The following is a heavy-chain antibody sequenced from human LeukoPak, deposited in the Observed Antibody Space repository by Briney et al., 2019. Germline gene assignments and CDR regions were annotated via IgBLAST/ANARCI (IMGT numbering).Heavy chain of an antibody. D-gene: IGHD3-10*01. Sequence: SSQTLSLTCTVSGASISSGDYHWNWIRQPPGKGLEWIGFIHDSGSTYYNPSLKSRVSISRDMSKNQLSLMLSSVTAADTAVYYCARGFGAGNYYYGWFDPWGQGTLVSVSS. CDR2: IHDSGST. CDR3: ARGFGAGNYYYGWFDP. J-gene: IGHJ5*02. CDR1: GASISSGDYH. V-gene: IGHV4-30-4*01.